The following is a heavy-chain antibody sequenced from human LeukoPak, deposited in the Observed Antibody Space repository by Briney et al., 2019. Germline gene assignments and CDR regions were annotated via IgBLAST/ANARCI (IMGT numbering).Heavy chain of an antibody. V-gene: IGHV4-30-4*08. CDR2: IYYSGST. Sequence: PSETLSLTCTVSGGSISSGDYYWSWIRQPPGKGLEWIGYIYYSGSTYYNPSLKSRVTISVDTSKNQFSLKLSSVTAAATAVYYCARAAEVVSPPYYFDYWGQGTLGTVSS. CDR1: GGSISSGDYY. J-gene: IGHJ4*02. D-gene: IGHD2-2*01. CDR3: ARAAEVVSPPYYFDY.